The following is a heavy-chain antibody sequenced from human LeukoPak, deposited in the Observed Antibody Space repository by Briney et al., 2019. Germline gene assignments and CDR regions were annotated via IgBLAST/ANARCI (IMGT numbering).Heavy chain of an antibody. CDR1: GGSISSSSYY. V-gene: IGHV4-39*01. CDR3: ARKLVGYYFDY. J-gene: IGHJ4*02. CDR2: IYYSGST. D-gene: IGHD2-15*01. Sequence: SETLSLTCTVSGGSISSSSYYWGWIRQPPGKGLEWIGSIYYSGSTYYNPSLKSRVTISVDTSKNQFSLKLSSVTAADTAVYYCARKLVGYYFDYWGQGTLVTVSS.